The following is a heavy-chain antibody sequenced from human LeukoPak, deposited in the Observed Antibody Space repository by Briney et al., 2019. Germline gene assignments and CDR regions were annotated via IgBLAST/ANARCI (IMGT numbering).Heavy chain of an antibody. D-gene: IGHD2-15*01. J-gene: IGHJ4*02. CDR1: GFSVSSNY. V-gene: IGHV3-66*02. CDR2: IYTGGTT. CDR3: ATDKLGSGYASDFDY. Sequence: PGGSLRLSCAGSGFSVSSNYTNWVRQAPGKGLEWVSAIYTGGTTYYADSVKGRFTISRDNSKNTLYLEMNSLRAEDTAVYYCATDKLGSGYASDFDYWGQGTLVTVSS.